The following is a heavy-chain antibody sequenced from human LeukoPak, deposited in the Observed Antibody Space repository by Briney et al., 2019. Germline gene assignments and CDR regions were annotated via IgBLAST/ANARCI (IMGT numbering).Heavy chain of an antibody. V-gene: IGHV3-23*01. CDR2: ISSGDRT. Sequence: PGGSLRLSCAASGFTFISYAMTWVRQAPGKGLEWGAGISSGDRTFHAESGKGRFTISRDKSKDTLYLQMNSLRPEDTAVYYCAKDATASPYFHWFANWGQGTQVIVSS. CDR3: AKDATASPYFHWFAN. CDR1: GFTFISYA. D-gene: IGHD3-9*01. J-gene: IGHJ1*01.